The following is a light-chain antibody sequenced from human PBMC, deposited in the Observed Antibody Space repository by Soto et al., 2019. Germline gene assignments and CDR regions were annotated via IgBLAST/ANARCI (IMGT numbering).Light chain of an antibody. Sequence: QAVVTQEPSLTVSPGGTVTLTCASSTGPVTNAYYPSWFQRKPGQAPRTLIYTTSRRNSWTPARFSGSLLGGKAALTLSGAQPDDEAEYYCLLYYGGAQLVFGGGTKLTVL. CDR3: LLYYGGAQLV. J-gene: IGLJ3*02. V-gene: IGLV7-43*01. CDR2: TTS. CDR1: TGPVTNAYY.